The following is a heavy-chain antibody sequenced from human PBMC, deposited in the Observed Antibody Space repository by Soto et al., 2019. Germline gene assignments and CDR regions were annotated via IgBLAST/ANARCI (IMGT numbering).Heavy chain of an antibody. Sequence: ASVKVSCKASGGTFSSYAISWVRQAPGQGLEWMGGIIPIFGTANYAQKFQGRVTITGDESASTAYMELSSLRSEDTAVYYCAVVAAIHYFDYWGQGTLVTVSS. CDR3: AVVAAIHYFDY. CDR2: IIPIFGTA. V-gene: IGHV1-69*13. CDR1: GGTFSSYA. J-gene: IGHJ4*02. D-gene: IGHD2-15*01.